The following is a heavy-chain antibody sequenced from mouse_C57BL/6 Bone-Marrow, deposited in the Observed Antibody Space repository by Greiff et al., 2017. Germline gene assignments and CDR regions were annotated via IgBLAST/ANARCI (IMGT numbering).Heavy chain of an antibody. CDR3: ARRDYGSSYVAY. Sequence: QVQLKESGAELVRPGTSVKVSCKASGYAFTNYLIEWVKQRPGQGLEWIGVINPGSGGTNYNEKFKGKATLTADKSSSTAYMQLSSLTSEDSAVYFCARRDYGSSYVAYWGQGTLVTVSA. D-gene: IGHD1-1*01. CDR1: GYAFTNYL. J-gene: IGHJ3*01. V-gene: IGHV1-54*01. CDR2: INPGSGGT.